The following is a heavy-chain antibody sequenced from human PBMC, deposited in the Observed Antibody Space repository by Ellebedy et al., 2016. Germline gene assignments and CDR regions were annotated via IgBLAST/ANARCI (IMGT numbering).Heavy chain of an antibody. CDR3: ARDSRVTFGGLIVYFDF. V-gene: IGHV1-46*01. D-gene: IGHD3-16*02. CDR2: ISPSGGST. CDR1: GYTFTSYY. Sequence: ASVKVSCKASGYTFTSYYMHWVRQAPGQGLEWMGIISPSGGSTNYAQKFRGRVTMTRDTSTSTVYMELSSLRSEDTAVYYCARDSRVTFGGLIVYFDFWGQGTLVTVSS. J-gene: IGHJ4*02.